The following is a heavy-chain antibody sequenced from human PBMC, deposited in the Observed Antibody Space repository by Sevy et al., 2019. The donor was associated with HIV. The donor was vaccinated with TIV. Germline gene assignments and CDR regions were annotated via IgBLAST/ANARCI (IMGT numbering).Heavy chain of an antibody. CDR1: GGSISSGGYY. CDR2: IYYSGST. D-gene: IGHD3-10*01. Sequence: SETLSLTCTVSGGSISSGGYYWSWIRQHPGKDLEWIGYIYYSGSTYYNPSLKSRVTISVDTSKNQFSLKLSSVTAADTAVYYCARDRAHSSLWFGEKGWDYYYGMDVWGQGTTVTVSS. J-gene: IGHJ6*02. V-gene: IGHV4-31*03. CDR3: ARDRAHSSLWFGEKGWDYYYGMDV.